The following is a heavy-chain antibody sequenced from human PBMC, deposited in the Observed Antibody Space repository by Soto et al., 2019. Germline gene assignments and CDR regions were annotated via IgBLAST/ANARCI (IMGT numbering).Heavy chain of an antibody. CDR2: VYSNGTT. CDR1: GGSINSYY. D-gene: IGHD2-15*01. Sequence: SETLSLTCTVSGGSINSYYWSWIRRPPGKALEWIGFVYSNGTTSHNRSLKSRVTLSVDTSNYQFSLNLRSVTAADTAVYYCARTPHIWGQGTLVTVSS. CDR3: ARTPHI. V-gene: IGHV4-59*01. J-gene: IGHJ4*02.